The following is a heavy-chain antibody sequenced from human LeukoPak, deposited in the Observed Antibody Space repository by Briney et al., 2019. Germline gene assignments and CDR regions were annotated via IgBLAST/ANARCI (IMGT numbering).Heavy chain of an antibody. CDR1: GGSISSYY. D-gene: IGHD6-6*01. V-gene: IGHV4-59*01. J-gene: IGHJ6*02. CDR3: ARDLGYTRSSAYYYGIDV. Sequence: SETLSLTCTVSGGSISSYYWSWIRQPPGKGLEWIGYIYYSGSTNYNPSLKSRVTISVDTSKNQFSLKLSSVTAADTAVYYCARDLGYTRSSAYYYGIDVWGQGTTVTVSS. CDR2: IYYSGST.